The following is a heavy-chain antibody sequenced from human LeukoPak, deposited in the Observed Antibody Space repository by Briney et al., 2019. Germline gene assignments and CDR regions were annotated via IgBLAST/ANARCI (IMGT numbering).Heavy chain of an antibody. Sequence: GGSLRLSCAASGFSFRSYGMHWVRQAPGKGLEWVAVISYEGSNEYYADSVKGRFTISRDNSKNTLYLEMNSLRPEDTAVYSCAKDAMGDQYGMDVWGQGTTVTVSS. CDR3: AKDAMGDQYGMDV. D-gene: IGHD2-21*02. V-gene: IGHV3-30*18. CDR1: GFSFRSYG. J-gene: IGHJ6*02. CDR2: ISYEGSNE.